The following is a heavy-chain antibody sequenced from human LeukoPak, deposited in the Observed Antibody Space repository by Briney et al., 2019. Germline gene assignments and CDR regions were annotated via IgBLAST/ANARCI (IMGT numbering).Heavy chain of an antibody. V-gene: IGHV4-31*03. J-gene: IGHJ6*02. D-gene: IGHD3-22*01. Sequence: PSETLSLTRTVSGGSISSGGYYWSWIRQHPGKGLEWIGYIYYSGSAYYNPSLKSRVTISVDTSENQFSLKLSSVTAADTAVYYCARDYYYDSSGYYYQYGMDVWGQGTTVTVSS. CDR2: IYYSGSA. CDR1: GGSISSGGYY. CDR3: ARDYYYDSSGYYYQYGMDV.